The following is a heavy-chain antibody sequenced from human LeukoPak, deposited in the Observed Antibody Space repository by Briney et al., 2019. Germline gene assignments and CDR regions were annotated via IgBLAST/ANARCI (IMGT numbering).Heavy chain of an antibody. V-gene: IGHV1-69*01. Sequence: ASVKVSCKASGGTFSNYAINWVRQAPGQGLEWMGGIISFFGTTNYAQNFQGRVKITADESTGTAYMELSSLRSEDTAAYYCARDLRYDSSGHYYLPTPWGQGTRVTVSS. CDR3: ARDLRYDSSGHYYLPTP. D-gene: IGHD3-22*01. CDR1: GGTFSNYA. J-gene: IGHJ5*02. CDR2: IISFFGTT.